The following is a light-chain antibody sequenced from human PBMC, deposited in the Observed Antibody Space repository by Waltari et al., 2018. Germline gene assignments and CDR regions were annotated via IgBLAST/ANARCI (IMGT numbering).Light chain of an antibody. CDR2: KDT. CDR1: VLANQY. V-gene: IGLV3-25*03. CDR3: QSADNSGTYEV. J-gene: IGLJ1*01. Sequence: SKELTPPTSVSVSPGQKARRNCSGDVLANQYAYWYQLKPGRAPVLVMYKDTERPSGIPERFSGAISGTTVTLTISGVQAEDEADYHCQSADNSGTYEVFGTGTKVTVL.